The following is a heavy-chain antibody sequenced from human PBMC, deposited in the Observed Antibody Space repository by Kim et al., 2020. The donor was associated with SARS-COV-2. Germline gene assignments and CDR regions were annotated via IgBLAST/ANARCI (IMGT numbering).Heavy chain of an antibody. CDR2: IYYSGST. CDR3: ARDRYYDSSGAIGFDY. J-gene: IGHJ4*02. Sequence: TLSLTCTVSGGSISSGGYYWSWIRQHPGKGLEWIGYIYYSGSTYYNPSLKSRVTISVDTSKNQFSLKLSSVTAADTAVYYCARDRYYDSSGAIGFDYWGQGTLVTVSS. V-gene: IGHV4-31*03. D-gene: IGHD3-22*01. CDR1: GGSISSGGYY.